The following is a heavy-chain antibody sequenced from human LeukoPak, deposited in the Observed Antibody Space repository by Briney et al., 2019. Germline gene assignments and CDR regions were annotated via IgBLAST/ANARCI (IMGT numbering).Heavy chain of an antibody. D-gene: IGHD3-22*01. CDR2: IIPILHIA. J-gene: IGHJ4*02. Sequence: ASVKVSCKASGGTFSSYAINWVRQAPGQGLEWIGRIIPILHIANYAQKFQGRVTITADKSTSTVYMELSSLRSEDTAVYYCARESGQYDRSGFYAQGLTYFDYWGQGALVTVSS. V-gene: IGHV1-69*04. CDR3: ARESGQYDRSGFYAQGLTYFDY. CDR1: GGTFSSYA.